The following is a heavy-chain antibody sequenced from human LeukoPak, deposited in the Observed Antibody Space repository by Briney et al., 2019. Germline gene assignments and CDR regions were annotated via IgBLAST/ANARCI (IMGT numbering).Heavy chain of an antibody. J-gene: IGHJ4*02. CDR3: AGAGTRESSGYHLDY. V-gene: IGHV3-53*01. CDR2: IYSGGST. Sequence: GGSLRLSCAASGFTVSGNYMTWVRQAPGKGLEWVSVIYSGGSTYYADSVKGRFTISRDNSKNTLYLQMNSRRAEDTAMYYCAGAGTRESSGYHLDYWGQGALVTVSS. D-gene: IGHD3-22*01. CDR1: GFTVSGNY.